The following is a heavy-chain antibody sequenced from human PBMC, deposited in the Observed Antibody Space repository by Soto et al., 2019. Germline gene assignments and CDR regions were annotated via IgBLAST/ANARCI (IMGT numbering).Heavy chain of an antibody. CDR2: IIPILGIA. CDR3: ARETTVVTDLDY. J-gene: IGHJ4*02. Sequence: SVKVSCKASGGTFSSYTISWVRQAPGQGLEWMGRIIPILGIANYAQKFQGRVTITADKSTSTAYMELSSMRSEDTAVYYCARETTVVTDLDYWGQGTLVTVSS. CDR1: GGTFSSYT. D-gene: IGHD4-17*01. V-gene: IGHV1-69*04.